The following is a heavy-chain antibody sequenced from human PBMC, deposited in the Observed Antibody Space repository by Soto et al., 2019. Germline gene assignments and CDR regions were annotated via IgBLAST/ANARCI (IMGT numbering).Heavy chain of an antibody. J-gene: IGHJ6*02. V-gene: IGHV3-66*01. CDR2: IYSGGST. CDR3: ARVATIYGMDV. CDR1: GFTVSSNY. Sequence: PGGSLRLSCAASGFTVSSNYMSWVRQAPGKGLEWVSVIYSGGSTYYADSVKGRFTISRDNSKNTLYLQMNSLRAEDTAVYYCARVATIYGMDVWGQGTTVTVSS.